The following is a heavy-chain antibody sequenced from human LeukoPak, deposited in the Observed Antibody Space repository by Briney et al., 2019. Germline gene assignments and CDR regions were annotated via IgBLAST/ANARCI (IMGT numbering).Heavy chain of an antibody. D-gene: IGHD5-12*01. CDR2: IYYSGST. V-gene: IGHV4-59*01. CDR1: GGSISSYY. J-gene: IGHJ4*02. CDR3: ARRGYSGYDYGYYFDY. Sequence: SETLSLTCTVSGGSISSYYWSWIRQPPGKGLEWIGYIYYSGSTNYNPSLKSRVTISVDTSKNQFSLKLSSVTAADTAVYYCARRGYSGYDYGYYFDYWGQGTLVTVSS.